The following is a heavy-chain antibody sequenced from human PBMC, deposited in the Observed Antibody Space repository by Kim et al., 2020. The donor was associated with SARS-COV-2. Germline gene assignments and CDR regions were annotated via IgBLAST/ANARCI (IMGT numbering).Heavy chain of an antibody. J-gene: IGHJ6*02. CDR1: GGSFSGYY. D-gene: IGHD2-2*01. CDR3: ARRDGVPAAMFSYYYGMDV. Sequence: SETLSLTCAVYGGSFSGYYWSWIRQPPGKGLEWIGEINHSGSTNYNPSLKSRVTISVDTSKNQFSLKLSSVTAADTAVYYCARRDGVPAAMFSYYYGMDVWGQGTTVTVSS. CDR2: INHSGST. V-gene: IGHV4-34*01.